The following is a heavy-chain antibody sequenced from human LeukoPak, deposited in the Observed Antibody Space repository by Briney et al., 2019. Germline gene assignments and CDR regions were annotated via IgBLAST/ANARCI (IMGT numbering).Heavy chain of an antibody. CDR3: VRESPVAAVGRSWFDP. J-gene: IGHJ5*02. Sequence: GWSLRLSCAASGFTFSSYAMSWVRQAPGEGLEWVSTVSGSGGNTYYADSVKGRFTISRDNTKNTLYLQMNSLRAGDTAVYYCVRESPVAAVGRSWFDPWGQGTLVTVSS. CDR1: GFTFSSYA. CDR2: VSGSGGNT. D-gene: IGHD6-13*01. V-gene: IGHV3-23*01.